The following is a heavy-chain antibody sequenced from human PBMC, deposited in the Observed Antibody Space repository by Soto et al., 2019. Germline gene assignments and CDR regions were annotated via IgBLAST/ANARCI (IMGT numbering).Heavy chain of an antibody. J-gene: IGHJ4*02. CDR3: ARDLSSGYSSSWGTYYFDY. V-gene: IGHV3-21*01. CDR2: ISSSSSYI. D-gene: IGHD6-13*01. CDR1: GFTFSSYS. Sequence: ESGGGLVKPGGSLRLSCAASGFTFSSYSMNWVRQAPGKGLEWVSSISSSSSYIYYADSVKGRFTISRDNAKNSLYLQMNSLRAEDTAVYYCARDLSSGYSSSWGTYYFDYWGQGTLVTVSS.